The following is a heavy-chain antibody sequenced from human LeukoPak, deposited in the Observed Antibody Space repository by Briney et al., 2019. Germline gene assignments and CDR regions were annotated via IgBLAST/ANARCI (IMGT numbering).Heavy chain of an antibody. V-gene: IGHV4-30-4*01. CDR3: AREGLEYYGMDV. CDR1: GGSISSGDYY. Sequence: PSETLSLTCTVSGGSISSGDYYWSWIRQPPGKGLEWIGYIYYSGSTYYNPSLKSRVTISVDTSKNQFSLKLSSVTAADTAVYYCAREGLEYYGMDVWGQGSTVTVSS. CDR2: IYYSGST. J-gene: IGHJ6*02. D-gene: IGHD5-24*01.